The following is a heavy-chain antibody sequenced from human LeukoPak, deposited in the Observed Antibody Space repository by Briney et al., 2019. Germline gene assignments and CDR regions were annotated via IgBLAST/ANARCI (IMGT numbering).Heavy chain of an antibody. V-gene: IGHV3-23*01. CDR1: GFTFRNYA. CDR3: ARDGDTAMVSDY. Sequence: GGSLRLSXAASGFTFRNYAMSWVRQTPAKGLEWVSGISGSGVSTYYADSVKGRFTISRDNAKNSLYLQMNSLRAEDTAVYYCARDGDTAMVSDYWGQGTLVTVSS. J-gene: IGHJ4*02. CDR2: ISGSGVST. D-gene: IGHD5-18*01.